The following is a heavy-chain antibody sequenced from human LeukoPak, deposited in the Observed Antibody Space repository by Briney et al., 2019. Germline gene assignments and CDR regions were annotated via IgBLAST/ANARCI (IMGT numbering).Heavy chain of an antibody. CDR2: IYSGGSA. D-gene: IGHD3-9*01. CDR3: ASPHYDILTGLLN. J-gene: IGHJ4*02. Sequence: GGSLRLSCAGSGFTFSSYSMNWVRQAPGKGLEWVSVIYSGGSAYYADSVKGRFTISRDNSKNTLYLQMNSLRAEDTAVYYCASPHYDILTGLLNWGQGTLVTVSS. CDR1: GFTFSSYS. V-gene: IGHV3-53*01.